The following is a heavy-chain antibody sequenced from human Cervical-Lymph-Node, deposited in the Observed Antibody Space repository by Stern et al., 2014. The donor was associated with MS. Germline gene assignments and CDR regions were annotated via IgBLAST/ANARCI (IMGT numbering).Heavy chain of an antibody. J-gene: IGHJ5*02. CDR2: VHYSGTT. CDR1: GGSVSSAGYY. CDR3: ARDRALDKWFDT. Sequence: VQLLESGPGLVRPSQTLSLTCTVSGGSVSSAGYYWNWIRHLPGKGLEWIGCVHYSGTTDYKPSLKSRFTISLDTSKNQFSLQLSSVTAADTAVYYCARDRALDKWFDTWGQGTLVTFSS. V-gene: IGHV4-31*03. D-gene: IGHD3-10*01.